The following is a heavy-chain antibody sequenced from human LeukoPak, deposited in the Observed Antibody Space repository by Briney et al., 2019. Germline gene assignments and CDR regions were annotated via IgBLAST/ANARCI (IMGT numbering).Heavy chain of an antibody. J-gene: IGHJ6*03. CDR3: ARDQWLVLYRDYYYYMDV. D-gene: IGHD6-19*01. CDR2: ISSSSSSI. CDR1: GFTFVTYS. Sequence: GGSLRLSCAASGFTFVTYSMSWVRQAPGKGLEWVSSISSSSSSIYYADSVKSRFTISRDNAKNSLYLQMNSLRAEDTAVYYCARDQWLVLYRDYYYYMDVWGKGTAVTVSS. V-gene: IGHV3-21*01.